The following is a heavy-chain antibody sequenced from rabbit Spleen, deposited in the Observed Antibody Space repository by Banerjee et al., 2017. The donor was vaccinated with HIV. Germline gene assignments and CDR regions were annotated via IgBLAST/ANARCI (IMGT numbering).Heavy chain of an antibody. D-gene: IGHD4-1*01. CDR1: GFSFSSGYY. V-gene: IGHV1S45*01. Sequence: QEQLVESGGDLVKPEGSLTLTCTASGFSFSSGYYIHWVRQAPGKGLEWIACIDISSGGTWYASWVNGRFTISKTSSTVDLQMTSLTAADTATYFCARDLDGVIGWNFGWWGPGTLVTVS. CDR3: ARDLDGVIGWNFGW. J-gene: IGHJ6*01. CDR2: IDISSGGT.